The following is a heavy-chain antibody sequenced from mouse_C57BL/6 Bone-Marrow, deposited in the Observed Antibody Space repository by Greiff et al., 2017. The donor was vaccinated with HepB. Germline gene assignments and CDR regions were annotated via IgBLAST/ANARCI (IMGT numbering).Heavy chain of an antibody. CDR3: TSDGYYPAWFAY. Sequence: EVQLQQSGAELVRPGASVKLSCTASGFNIKDDYMHWVKQRPEQGLEWIGWIDPENGDTEYASKFQGKATITADTSSNKAYLQLSSLTSEDTAVYYCTSDGYYPAWFAYWGQGTLVTVSA. D-gene: IGHD2-3*01. J-gene: IGHJ3*01. CDR1: GFNIKDDY. CDR2: IDPENGDT. V-gene: IGHV14-4*01.